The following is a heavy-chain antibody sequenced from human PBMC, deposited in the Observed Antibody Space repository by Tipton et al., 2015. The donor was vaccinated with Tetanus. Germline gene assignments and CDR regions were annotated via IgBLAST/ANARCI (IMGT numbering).Heavy chain of an antibody. Sequence: SLRLSCAASGFTFSSYSMNWVRQAPGKGLEWVSSISSSSSYIYYADSVKGRFTISRDNAKNSLYLQMDSLRVEDTAVYYCGVLVRGVLLTRVIEYWGQGIMVTVSS. V-gene: IGHV3-21*04. D-gene: IGHD3-10*01. CDR1: GFTFSSYS. J-gene: IGHJ4*02. CDR3: GVLVRGVLLTRVIEY. CDR2: ISSSSSYI.